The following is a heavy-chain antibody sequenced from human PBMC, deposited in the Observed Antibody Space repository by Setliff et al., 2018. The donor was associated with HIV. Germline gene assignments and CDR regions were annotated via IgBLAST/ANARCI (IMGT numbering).Heavy chain of an antibody. CDR3: ARAVASRNIRGEYSFDY. V-gene: IGHV1-69*10. CDR1: GGTFSSYA. CDR2: IIPILGIA. J-gene: IGHJ4*02. Sequence: SVKVSCKASGGTFSSYAISWVRQAPGQGLEWMGGIIPILGIANYAQKFQGRLTMTSDTSTSTVYMELSSLRSEDTAVYYCARAVASRNIRGEYSFDYWGQGTLVTVSS. D-gene: IGHD3-16*01.